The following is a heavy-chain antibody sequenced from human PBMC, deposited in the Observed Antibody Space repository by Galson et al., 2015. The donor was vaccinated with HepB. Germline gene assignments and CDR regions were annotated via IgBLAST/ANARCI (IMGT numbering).Heavy chain of an antibody. V-gene: IGHV3-23*01. CDR3: ARHRPPDGGTRISDTWFDP. CDR2: ISVSGGST. D-gene: IGHD1-1*01. CDR1: GFSFSNYG. J-gene: IGHJ5*02. Sequence: SLRLSCAASGFSFSNYGMSWVRQAPGKGLEWVSAISVSGGSTYYADSVKGRFTISRDNPPNTLYLQMNSLTAGDTAVYYCARHRPPDGGTRISDTWFDPWGQGTLVIVSS.